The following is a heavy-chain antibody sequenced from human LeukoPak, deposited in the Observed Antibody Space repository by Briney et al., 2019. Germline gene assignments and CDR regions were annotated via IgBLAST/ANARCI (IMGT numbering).Heavy chain of an antibody. Sequence: GGSLRLSCVASGFTFSSYAMSWVRQAPGKGLEWVSAISGSGGSTYYADSVKGRFTISRDNSKNTLYLQMNSLRAEDTAVYYCAKDLLPSSYYYDSSGYDYWGQGTLVTVSS. J-gene: IGHJ4*02. CDR2: ISGSGGST. CDR1: GFTFSSYA. CDR3: AKDLLPSSYYYDSSGYDY. V-gene: IGHV3-23*01. D-gene: IGHD3-22*01.